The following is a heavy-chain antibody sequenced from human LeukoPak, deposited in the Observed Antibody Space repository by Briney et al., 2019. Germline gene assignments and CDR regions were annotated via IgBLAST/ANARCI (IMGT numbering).Heavy chain of an antibody. D-gene: IGHD6-19*01. Sequence: ASVKVSCKASGYTFTSYGISWVRQAPGQGLEWMGWISAYNGNTNYAQKLQGRVTMTTDTSTSTAYMELRSLRSDDTAVYYCARGPAFRGWNPVSIFDYWGQGTLVTVSS. CDR3: ARGPAFRGWNPVSIFDY. V-gene: IGHV1-18*01. CDR2: ISAYNGNT. J-gene: IGHJ4*02. CDR1: GYTFTSYG.